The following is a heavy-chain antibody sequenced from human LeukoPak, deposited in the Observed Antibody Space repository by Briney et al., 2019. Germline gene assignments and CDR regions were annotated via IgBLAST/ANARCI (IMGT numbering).Heavy chain of an antibody. CDR1: GGSISSYY. V-gene: IGHV4-4*07. D-gene: IGHD3-22*01. CDR2: IYTSGST. J-gene: IGHJ4*02. CDR3: AREGHHYDSSGPSD. Sequence: PSETLSLTCTVSGGSISSYYWSWIRQPAGKGLEWIGRIYTSGSTNYNPSLKSRVTMSVDTSKNQFSLKLSSVTAADTAVYYCAREGHHYDSSGPSDWGQGTLVTVSS.